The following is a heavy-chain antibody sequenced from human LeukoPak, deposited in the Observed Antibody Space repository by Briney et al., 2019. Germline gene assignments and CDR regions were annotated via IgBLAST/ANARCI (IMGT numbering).Heavy chain of an antibody. V-gene: IGHV4-59*01. J-gene: IGHJ6*02. CDR2: IYYSGST. CDR1: GGSISSYY. CDR3: ARVLAAAGTPPYYYYGMDV. D-gene: IGHD6-13*01. Sequence: TSETLSLTCTVSGGSISSYYWSWIRQPPGKGLEWIGYIYYSGSTNYNPSLKSRVTISVDTSKNQFSLKLSSVTAADTAVYYCARVLAAAGTPPYYYYGMDVWGQGTTVTVSS.